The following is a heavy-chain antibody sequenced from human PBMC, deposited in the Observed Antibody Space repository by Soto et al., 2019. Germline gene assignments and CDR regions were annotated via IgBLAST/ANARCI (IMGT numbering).Heavy chain of an antibody. V-gene: IGHV4-4*07. CDR1: GGSISSYY. CDR3: ASGSGSYYSSYGMDV. Sequence: SETLSLTCPVSGGSISSYYWGWIRQPAGKGLEWIGRIYTSGSTNYNPSLKSRVTMSVDTSKNQFSLKLSSVTAADTAVYYCASGSGSYYSSYGMDVWGQGTTVTVSS. CDR2: IYTSGST. D-gene: IGHD3-10*01. J-gene: IGHJ6*02.